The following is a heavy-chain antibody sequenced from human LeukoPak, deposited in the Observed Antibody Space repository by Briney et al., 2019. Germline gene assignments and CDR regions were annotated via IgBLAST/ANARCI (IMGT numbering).Heavy chain of an antibody. J-gene: IGHJ4*02. D-gene: IGHD6-19*01. V-gene: IGHV1-69*06. CDR3: ARGVFLGAVAGRRADY. Sequence: ASVKVSCKASGGTFSSYAITWVRQAPGQGLEWMGVFIPIFGTANYAQKFQGRVTITADKSTSTAFLELSSLTSDDTAIYYCARGVFLGAVAGRRADYWGQGTLVTVSS. CDR2: FIPIFGTA. CDR1: GGTFSSYA.